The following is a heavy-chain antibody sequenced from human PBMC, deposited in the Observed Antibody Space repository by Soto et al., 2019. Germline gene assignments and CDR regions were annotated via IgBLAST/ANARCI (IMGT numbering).Heavy chain of an antibody. CDR2: INPSGGST. Sequence: GASVKVSCKASGYTFTSYYMHWVRQAPGQGLEWMGIINPSGGSTSYAQKFQGRVTITRDMSTSTAYMELSSLRSEDTAVYYCAADSGYSSSWYGSWGQGTLVTVSS. CDR3: AADSGYSSSWYGS. V-gene: IGHV1-46*01. J-gene: IGHJ4*02. CDR1: GYTFTSYY. D-gene: IGHD6-13*01.